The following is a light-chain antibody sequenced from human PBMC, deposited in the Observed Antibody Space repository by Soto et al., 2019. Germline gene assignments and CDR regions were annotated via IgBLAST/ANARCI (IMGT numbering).Light chain of an antibody. CDR3: CSYAGSYTYI. Sequence: QSVLTQPRSVSGSPGQSVTISCTGSYSDFGTFYFVSWYQQYPGKGPKLIIYDVTERPSGVPDRFSGSKSGNTASLTISGLQAEDEADYYCCSYAGSYTYIFGSGTKVTVL. V-gene: IGLV2-11*01. CDR2: DVT. J-gene: IGLJ1*01. CDR1: YSDFGTFYF.